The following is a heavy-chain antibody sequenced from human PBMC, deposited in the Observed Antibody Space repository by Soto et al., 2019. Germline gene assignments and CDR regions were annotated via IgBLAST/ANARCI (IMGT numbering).Heavy chain of an antibody. D-gene: IGHD6-13*01. CDR2: ISGIGGST. CDR1: GFTFTDYA. Sequence: EVQLLESGGGLVQPGGSLRLSCAASGFTFTDYALSWVRQAPGKGLEWVATISGIGGSTYLADSVKGRLSISRDNSKNTVSLLMNSLRAEDTAVYFCARGASGYISSWYYFDYWGRGTLDTVSS. J-gene: IGHJ4*02. CDR3: ARGASGYISSWYYFDY. V-gene: IGHV3-23*01.